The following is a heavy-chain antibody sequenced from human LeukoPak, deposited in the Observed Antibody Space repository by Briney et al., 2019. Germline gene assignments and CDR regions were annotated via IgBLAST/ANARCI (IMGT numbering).Heavy chain of an antibody. J-gene: IGHJ4*02. CDR3: ARGDSSSWYYFDY. CDR1: GFTVSNNY. CDR2: IYSGGKT. V-gene: IGHV3-53*01. Sequence: PGGSLRLSCAASGFTVSNNYMSWVRQAPGKGLEWVSVIYSGGKTYYSDSVKGRFTISRDTSNNTLFLQMNTLRAEDTAVYYCARGDSSSWYYFDYWGQGTLVTVSS. D-gene: IGHD6-13*01.